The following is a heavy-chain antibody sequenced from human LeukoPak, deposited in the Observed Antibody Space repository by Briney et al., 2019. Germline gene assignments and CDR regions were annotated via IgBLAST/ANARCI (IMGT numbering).Heavy chain of an antibody. CDR1: GFTFDDYA. CDR2: ISWNSGSI. J-gene: IGHJ6*02. Sequence: GGSLRLSCAASGFTFDDYAMHWVRQAPGKGLEWVSGISWNSGSIGYADSVKGRFTISRDNAKNSLYLQMNSLRAEDTALYYCAKDTRSNWYVCGMDVWGQGTTVTVSS. V-gene: IGHV3-9*01. D-gene: IGHD6-13*01. CDR3: AKDTRSNWYVCGMDV.